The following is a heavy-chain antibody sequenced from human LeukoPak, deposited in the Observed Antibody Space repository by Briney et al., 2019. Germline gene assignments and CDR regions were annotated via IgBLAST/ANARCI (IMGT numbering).Heavy chain of an antibody. CDR3: ASALDVVVPAAMGD. CDR2: IYYSGST. D-gene: IGHD2-2*01. J-gene: IGHJ4*02. CDR1: GGSISSSSYY. Sequence: PSETLSLTCTVSGGSISSSSYYWGWIRQPPGKGLEWIGSIYYSGSTYHNPSLKSRVTISVDTSKNQFSLKLSSVTAADTAVYYCASALDVVVPAAMGDWGQGTLVTVSS. V-gene: IGHV4-39*07.